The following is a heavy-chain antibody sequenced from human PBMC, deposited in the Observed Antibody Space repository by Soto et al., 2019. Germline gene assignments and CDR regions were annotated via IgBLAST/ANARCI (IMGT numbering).Heavy chain of an antibody. Sequence: ASETLSLTCTVSGGSMSSYYWTWLRHSPGRGLEWIGYISYSGSTYYNPSLKSRVTISEDTSKNQFSLRMNSMIAADTAVYYGASAAPDASVGYWGQGTLVTVSS. D-gene: IGHD2-15*01. CDR3: ASAAPDASVGY. CDR1: GGSMSSYY. CDR2: ISYSGST. J-gene: IGHJ4*02. V-gene: IGHV4-59*01.